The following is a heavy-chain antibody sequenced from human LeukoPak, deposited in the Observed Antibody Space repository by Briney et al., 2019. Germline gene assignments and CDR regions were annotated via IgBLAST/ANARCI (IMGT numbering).Heavy chain of an antibody. J-gene: IGHJ4*02. Sequence: ASVKVSCKASGYTFTSYGISRMRQAPGQGLEWMGWFSAYNGNTNYAQKLQGRVTMTTDTSTSTAYMELRSLRSDDTAVYYCARDFLYRATRNMADYWGQGTLVTVSS. CDR2: FSAYNGNT. CDR3: ARDFLYRATRNMADY. CDR1: GYTFTSYG. V-gene: IGHV1-18*01. D-gene: IGHD3-10*01.